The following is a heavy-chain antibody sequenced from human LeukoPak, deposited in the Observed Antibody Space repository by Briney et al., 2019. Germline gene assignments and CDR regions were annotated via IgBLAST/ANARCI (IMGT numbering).Heavy chain of an antibody. CDR2: ISSDSSHI. J-gene: IGHJ4*02. CDR1: GFTFSSYS. CDR3: AKDPPFYDSTDRGY. V-gene: IGHV3-21*04. Sequence: GGSLSLSCAASGFTFSSYSMNWVRQAPGKRLEWVSSISSDSSHIYYSDSVKGRFTISRDNVKNSLYLQMNSLRVEDTAVYYCAKDPPFYDSTDRGYWGQGTLVTVSS. D-gene: IGHD3-22*01.